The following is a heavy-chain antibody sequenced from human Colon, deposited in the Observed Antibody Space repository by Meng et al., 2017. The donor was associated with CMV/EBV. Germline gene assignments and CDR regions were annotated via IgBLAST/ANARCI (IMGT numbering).Heavy chain of an antibody. CDR1: GVTFSSYS. CDR3: ARDLPNSVVVIPFDY. V-gene: IGHV3-21*01. J-gene: IGHJ4*02. Sequence: SGVTFSSYSMNWVRQAPGKGLEWVSSISSSSSYIYYADSVKGRFTISRDNAKNSLYLQMNSLRAEDTAVYYCARDLPNSVVVIPFDYWGQGTLVTVSS. CDR2: ISSSSSYI. D-gene: IGHD3-22*01.